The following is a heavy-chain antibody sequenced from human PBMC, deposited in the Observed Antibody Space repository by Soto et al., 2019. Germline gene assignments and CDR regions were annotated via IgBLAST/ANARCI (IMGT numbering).Heavy chain of an antibody. CDR2: MNPNSGNT. CDR1: GYTFTSYD. CDR3: ARSQAVVDVFDI. V-gene: IGHV1-8*01. D-gene: IGHD2-15*01. J-gene: IGHJ3*02. Sequence: QVQLVQSGAEVKKPGASVKVSCKASGYTFTSYDINWVRQATGQGLEWMGWMNPNSGNTGYAQKFQGRVTMTRNTSRSTAYMELSSLRSEDTAVYFCARSQAVVDVFDIWGQGTMVTVSS.